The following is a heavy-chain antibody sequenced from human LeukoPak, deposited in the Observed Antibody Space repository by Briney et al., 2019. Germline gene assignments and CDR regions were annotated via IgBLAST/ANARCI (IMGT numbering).Heavy chain of an antibody. Sequence: PGRSLRLSCAASGFTFSSYWMSWVRQAPGKGLEWVANIKQDGSEKYYVDSVKGRFTISRDNAKNSLYLQMNSLRAEDTAVYYCARGDTMVRGVIIKSYYYYGMDVWGQGTTVTVSS. J-gene: IGHJ6*02. D-gene: IGHD3-10*01. CDR2: IKQDGSEK. CDR3: ARGDTMVRGVIIKSYYYYGMDV. CDR1: GFTFSSYW. V-gene: IGHV3-7*01.